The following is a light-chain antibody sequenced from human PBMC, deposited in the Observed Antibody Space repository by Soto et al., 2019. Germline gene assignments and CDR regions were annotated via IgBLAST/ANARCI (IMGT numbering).Light chain of an antibody. Sequence: MVFTQTPFTLYVSXPACATLSXXXSRGLASSYLGWYQQKPGQPPRLLLYAASKRATGIPDRFSGSGSGTDFTLTINRLEPEDSAVYYCQQYGSSPPYTFGQGTKV. V-gene: IGKV3-20*01. J-gene: IGKJ2*01. CDR2: AAS. CDR1: RGLASSY. CDR3: QQYGSSPPYT.